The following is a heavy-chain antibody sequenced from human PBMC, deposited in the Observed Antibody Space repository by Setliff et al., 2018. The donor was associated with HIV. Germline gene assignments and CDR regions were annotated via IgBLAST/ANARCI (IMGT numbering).Heavy chain of an antibody. J-gene: IGHJ4*02. CDR2: IHHSGST. Sequence: PSETLSLTCSVSGDSISNSSSYWGWIRQPPGKALEWIGYIHHSGSTFYNPSLKSRLIMSVDTSKSQFSLRLSSVTAADTAVYYCASGRVRQSRKFGGVIVLPPFDYWGQGTLVTVSS. V-gene: IGHV4-31*03. CDR3: ASGRVRQSRKFGGVIVLPPFDY. D-gene: IGHD3-16*02. CDR1: GDSISNSSSY.